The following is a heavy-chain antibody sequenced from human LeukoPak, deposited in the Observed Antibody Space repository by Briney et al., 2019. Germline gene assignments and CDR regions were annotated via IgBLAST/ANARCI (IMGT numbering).Heavy chain of an antibody. CDR3: ARAPPGGRLDY. Sequence: SGTLSLTCTVSGGSISSGSYYWGWIRQPPGKGLEWIGSIYYSGSSYYNPSLKSRVTISVDTSKNQFSLKLSSVTAADTAVYYCARAPPGGRLDYWGQGTLVTVSS. V-gene: IGHV4-39*07. CDR2: IYYSGSS. J-gene: IGHJ4*02. D-gene: IGHD2-15*01. CDR1: GGSISSGSYY.